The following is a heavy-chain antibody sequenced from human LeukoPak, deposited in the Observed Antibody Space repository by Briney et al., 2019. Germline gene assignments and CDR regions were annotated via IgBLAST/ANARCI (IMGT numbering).Heavy chain of an antibody. J-gene: IGHJ6*02. CDR3: ARSYDFWSGYYHMDV. Sequence: PGGSLRLSCAASGFTFSDYYMSWIRQAPGKGLEWVSYISSSGSTIYYADSVKGRFTISRGNAKNSLYLQVNSLRAEDTAVYYCARSYDFWSGYYHMDVWGQGTTVTVSS. D-gene: IGHD3-3*01. CDR2: ISSSGSTI. V-gene: IGHV3-11*01. CDR1: GFTFSDYY.